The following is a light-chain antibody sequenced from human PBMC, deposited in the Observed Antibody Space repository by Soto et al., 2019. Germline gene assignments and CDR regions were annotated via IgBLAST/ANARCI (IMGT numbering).Light chain of an antibody. Sequence: AIQLTQSPSSLSASVGDRVTITCRASQGISSALAWYQQKQGKPPKLLIYDASSLVDGVPSRFSGSGFGTDFTLTISSLQPEDFATYYCQQFNSFPRTFGPGTTVDV. V-gene: IGKV1-13*02. CDR2: DAS. CDR3: QQFNSFPRT. J-gene: IGKJ3*01. CDR1: QGISSA.